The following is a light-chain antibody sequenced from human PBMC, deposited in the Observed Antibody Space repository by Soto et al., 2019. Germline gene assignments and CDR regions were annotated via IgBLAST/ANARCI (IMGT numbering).Light chain of an antibody. J-gene: IGKJ1*01. CDR1: QSVSSN. V-gene: IGKV3-15*01. CDR3: LQYNDWPPWT. Sequence: EVVMTQSPATLSVSPGEGGTLSCRASQSVSSNLVWYQQKPGQAPRLLIYGASTRATGVPARFSGSGSGTEFTLTISSLQSEDFAVYYCLQYNDWPPWTFGQGTKVDIK. CDR2: GAS.